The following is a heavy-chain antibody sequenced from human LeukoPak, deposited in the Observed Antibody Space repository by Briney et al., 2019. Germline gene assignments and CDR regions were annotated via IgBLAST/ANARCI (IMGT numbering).Heavy chain of an antibody. CDR1: GYTFTRYA. Sequence: ASVKVSFKASGYTFTRYALHWVRQAPRQRLEWMGWVNAGNGKTKYSQKFQGRVTITRDTSASAAYMELNSLRSEDTAVYYCARSSYDFLTGSPLLNSFDYWGQGTLVTVSS. D-gene: IGHD3-9*01. V-gene: IGHV1-3*01. CDR3: ARSSYDFLTGSPLLNSFDY. CDR2: VNAGNGKT. J-gene: IGHJ4*02.